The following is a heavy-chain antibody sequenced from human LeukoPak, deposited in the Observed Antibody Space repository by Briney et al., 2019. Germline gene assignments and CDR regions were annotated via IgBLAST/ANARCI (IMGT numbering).Heavy chain of an antibody. Sequence: ASVKVSCKASGGTFSSSYAISWVRQAPGQGLEWMGDIIPISGTTNYAQKFQGRVTITADESTRTAYMELRSLRSDDTAVYYCARLYGDYVYYFDYWGQGTLVTVSS. CDR2: IIPISGTT. CDR1: GGTFSSSYA. V-gene: IGHV1-69*13. D-gene: IGHD4-17*01. CDR3: ARLYGDYVYYFDY. J-gene: IGHJ4*02.